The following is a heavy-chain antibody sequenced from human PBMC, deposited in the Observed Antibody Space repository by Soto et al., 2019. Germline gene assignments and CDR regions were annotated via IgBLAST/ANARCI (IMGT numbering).Heavy chain of an antibody. CDR2: IYYSGST. D-gene: IGHD4-17*01. J-gene: IGHJ6*02. CDR1: GGSISSGDYY. CDR3: AREVTTVVTEGLDYYYGMDV. Sequence: PSETLSLTCTVSGGSISSGDYYWSWIRQRPGKGLEWIGYIYYSGSTYYSPALKSRVTISVDTSKNQFYLKLSSVTAADTAVYYCAREVTTVVTEGLDYYYGMDVWGQGTTVTVSS. V-gene: IGHV4-30-4*01.